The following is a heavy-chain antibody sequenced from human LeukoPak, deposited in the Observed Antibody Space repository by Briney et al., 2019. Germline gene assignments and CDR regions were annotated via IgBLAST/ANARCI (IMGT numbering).Heavy chain of an antibody. CDR1: GGSVSTSHYY. CDR3: ARSRIVVVPAAILGSWFDP. D-gene: IGHD2-2*02. J-gene: IGHJ5*02. CDR2: IYTSGST. V-gene: IGHV4-61*01. Sequence: PSETLSLTCTVSGGSVSTSHYYWSWIRQPPGKGLEWIGYIYTSGSTNYNPSLKSRVTISVDTSKNQFSLKLSSVTATATAVYYCARSRIVVVPAAILGSWFDPWGQGTLVTVSS.